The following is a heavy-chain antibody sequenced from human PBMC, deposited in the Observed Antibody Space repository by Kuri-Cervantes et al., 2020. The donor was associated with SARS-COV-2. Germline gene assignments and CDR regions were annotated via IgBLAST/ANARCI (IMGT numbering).Heavy chain of an antibody. V-gene: IGHV4-61*05. CDR2: IYYSGST. CDR3: ARPLGGSYDAFDI. J-gene: IGHJ3*02. D-gene: IGHD3-16*01. CDR1: GGSISSSSYY. Sequence: GSLRLFCTVSGGSISSSSYYWGWIRQPPGKGLEWIGYIYYSGSTNYNPSLKSRVTISVDTSKNQFSLKLSSVTAADTAVYYCARPLGGSYDAFDIWGQGTMVTVSS.